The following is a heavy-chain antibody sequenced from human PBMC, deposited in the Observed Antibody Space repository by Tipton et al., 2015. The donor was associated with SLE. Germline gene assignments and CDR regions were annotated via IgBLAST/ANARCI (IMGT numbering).Heavy chain of an antibody. CDR2: INSDGSST. CDR1: GFTFSSYW. Sequence: GSLRLSCAASGFTFSSYWMHWVRQAPGKGLVWVSRINSDGSSTSYADSVKGRFIISRDNAKNTLYLQMNSLRAEDTAVYYCARERTTVPFDIWGQGTMVTVSS. D-gene: IGHD4-17*01. V-gene: IGHV3-74*01. J-gene: IGHJ3*02. CDR3: ARERTTVPFDI.